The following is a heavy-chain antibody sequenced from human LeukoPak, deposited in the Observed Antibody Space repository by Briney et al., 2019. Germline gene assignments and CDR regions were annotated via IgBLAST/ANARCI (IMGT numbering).Heavy chain of an antibody. CDR2: ISGSGGST. CDR1: GFTFSSYA. J-gene: IGHJ4*02. D-gene: IGHD2-2*01. CDR3: ARVDCSSTSCYEFDY. V-gene: IGHV3-23*01. Sequence: GGSLRLSCAASGFTFSSYAMSWVRQAPGKGLEWVSAISGSGGSTYYADSVKGRFTISRDKAKNSLYLQMNSLRAEDTAVYYCARVDCSSTSCYEFDYWGQGTLVTVSS.